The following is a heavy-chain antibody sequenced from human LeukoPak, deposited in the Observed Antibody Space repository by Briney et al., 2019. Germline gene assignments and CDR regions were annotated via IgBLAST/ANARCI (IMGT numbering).Heavy chain of an antibody. J-gene: IGHJ4*02. D-gene: IGHD5-12*01. CDR2: INHSGST. Sequence: PSETLSLTCAVYGGSFSGYYWSWIRQPPGKGLEWIGEINHSGSTIYNPSLKSRVTISVDTSKNQFSLKLSSVTAADTAVYYCARTAPGLRLDYFDYWGQGTLVTVSS. CDR1: GGSFSGYY. CDR3: ARTAPGLRLDYFDY. V-gene: IGHV4-34*01.